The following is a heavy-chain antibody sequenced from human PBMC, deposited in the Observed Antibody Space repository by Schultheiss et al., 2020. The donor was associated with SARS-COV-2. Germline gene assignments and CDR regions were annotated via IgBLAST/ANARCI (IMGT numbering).Heavy chain of an antibody. D-gene: IGHD3-3*01. CDR3: ARAVRFLEWLSARSNWFDP. CDR2: INHSGST. J-gene: IGHJ5*02. V-gene: IGHV4-34*01. CDR1: GGSFSGYY. Sequence: SQTLSLTCAVYGGSFSGYYWSWIRQPPGKGLEWIGEINHSGSTNYNPSLKSRVTISVDTSKNQFSLKLSSVTAADTAVYYCARAVRFLEWLSARSNWFDPWGQGTLVTVSS.